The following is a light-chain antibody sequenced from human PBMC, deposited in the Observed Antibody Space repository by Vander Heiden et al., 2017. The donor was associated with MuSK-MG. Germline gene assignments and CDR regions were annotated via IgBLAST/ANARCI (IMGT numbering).Light chain of an antibody. CDR3: MQGIHLLT. CDR2: EVS. V-gene: IGKV2-29*01. Sequence: IVSTLSPLSLSVTPGQPASIDCKSSKSLPHSDGKTYLYWYLQKPGKAPQLLIYEVSSLFYGVPARFSGSGSGTDFTLKISSMEAEDVAVYYCMQGIHLLTFGPGTKVDIK. CDR1: KSLPHSDGKTY. J-gene: IGKJ3*01.